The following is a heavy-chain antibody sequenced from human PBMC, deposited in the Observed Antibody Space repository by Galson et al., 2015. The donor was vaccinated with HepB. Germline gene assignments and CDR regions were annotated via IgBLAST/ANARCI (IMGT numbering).Heavy chain of an antibody. CDR3: ARDGRPNGYYHY. CDR1: GFTFSSYS. V-gene: IGHV3-21*01. Sequence: SLRLSCAASGFTFSSYSMNWVRQAPGKGLEWVSSISSSSSYIYYADSVKGRFTISRDNAKNSLYLQMNSLRAEDTAVYYCARDGRPNGYYHYWGQGTLVTVSS. J-gene: IGHJ4*02. D-gene: IGHD3-22*01. CDR2: ISSSSSYI.